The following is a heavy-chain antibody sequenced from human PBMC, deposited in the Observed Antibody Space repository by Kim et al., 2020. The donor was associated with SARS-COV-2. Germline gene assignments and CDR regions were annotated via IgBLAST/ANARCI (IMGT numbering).Heavy chain of an antibody. CDR1: GFTFSNAW. CDR2: IKSKTDGGTT. D-gene: IGHD2-15*01. CDR3: TTDLGYCSGGSCLGY. V-gene: IGHV3-15*01. J-gene: IGHJ4*02. Sequence: GGSLRLSCAASGFTFSNAWMSWVRQAPGKGLEWVGRIKSKTDGGTTDYAAPVKGRFTISRDDSKNTLYLQMNSLKTEDTAVYYCTTDLGYCSGGSCLGYWGQGTLVTVSS.